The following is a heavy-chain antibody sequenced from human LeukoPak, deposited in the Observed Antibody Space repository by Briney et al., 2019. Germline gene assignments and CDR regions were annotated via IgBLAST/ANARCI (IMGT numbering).Heavy chain of an antibody. V-gene: IGHV4-39*07. CDR2: IYYSGST. CDR1: GGSISSSSYY. J-gene: IGHJ4*02. Sequence: SETLSLTCTVSGGSISSSSYYWGWIRQPPGKGLEWIGSIYYSGSTYYNPSLKSRVTISVDTSKNQFSLKLSSVTAADTAVYYCARDLREDVWFGESLWGQGTLVTVSS. CDR3: ARDLREDVWFGESL. D-gene: IGHD3-10*01.